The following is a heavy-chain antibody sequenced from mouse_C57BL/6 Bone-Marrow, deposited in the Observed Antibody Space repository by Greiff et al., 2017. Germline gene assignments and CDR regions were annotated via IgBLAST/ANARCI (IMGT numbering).Heavy chain of an antibody. CDR1: GFTFSDYY. CDR3: ARKGYGTWFAY. J-gene: IGHJ3*01. D-gene: IGHD2-1*01. Sequence: EVQGVESGGGLVQPGGSLKLSCAASGFTFSDYYMYLVRQTPEKRLEWVAYISNGGGSTYYPDTVKGRFTISRDNAKNTLYLQMSRLKSEDTAMYYCARKGYGTWFAYWGQGTLVTVSA. V-gene: IGHV5-12*01. CDR2: ISNGGGST.